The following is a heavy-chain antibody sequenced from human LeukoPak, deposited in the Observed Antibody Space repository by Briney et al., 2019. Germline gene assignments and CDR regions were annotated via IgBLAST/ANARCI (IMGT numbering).Heavy chain of an antibody. J-gene: IGHJ5*02. CDR3: ARGGSRIAVAGAYNWFDP. CDR1: GASISSYY. Sequence: SETLSLTCTVSGASISSYYWSWIRQPPGKGLEWIGEINHSGSTNYNPSLKSRVTISVDTSKNQFSLKLSSVTAADTAVYYCARGGSRIAVAGAYNWFDPWGQGTLVTVSS. V-gene: IGHV4-34*01. CDR2: INHSGST. D-gene: IGHD6-19*01.